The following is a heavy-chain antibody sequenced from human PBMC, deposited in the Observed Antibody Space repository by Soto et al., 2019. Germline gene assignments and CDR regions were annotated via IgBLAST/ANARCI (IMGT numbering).Heavy chain of an antibody. CDR3: ARDQYARIAAAGTGAFDI. J-gene: IGHJ3*02. Sequence: GGSLRLSCAASGFTFSSYWMHWVRQAPGKGLVWVSRINSDGSSTSYADSVKGRFTISRDNAKNTLYLQMNSLRAEDTAVYYCARDQYARIAAAGTGAFDIWGQGTMVTVSS. D-gene: IGHD6-13*01. CDR1: GFTFSSYW. V-gene: IGHV3-74*01. CDR2: INSDGSST.